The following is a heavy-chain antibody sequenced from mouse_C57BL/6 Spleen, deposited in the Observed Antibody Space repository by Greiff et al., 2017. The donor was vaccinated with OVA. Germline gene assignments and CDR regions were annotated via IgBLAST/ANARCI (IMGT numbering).Heavy chain of an antibody. J-gene: IGHJ4*01. D-gene: IGHD1-1*02. CDR1: GYTFTDYN. CDR2: INPNNGGT. Sequence: EVQLQQSGPELVKPGASVKIPCKASGYTFTDYNMDWVKQSHGKSLEWIGDINPNNGGTIYNQKFKGKATLTVAKSSSTAYMGLLSLTSEDTAVYYCARSPLYGYYAMDYWGQGTSVTVSS. V-gene: IGHV1-18*01. CDR3: ARSPLYGYYAMDY.